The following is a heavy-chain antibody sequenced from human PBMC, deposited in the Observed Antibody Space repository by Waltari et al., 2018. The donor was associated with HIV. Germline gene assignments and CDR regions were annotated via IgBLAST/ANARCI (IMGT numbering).Heavy chain of an antibody. CDR3: AKSMRDLRPSAFDV. CDR2: LSGSGSTA. J-gene: IGHJ3*01. V-gene: IGHV3-23*01. Sequence: EVQLLESGGGLVQPGGSLRLSCKASGFNFRNFAMSWVRQAPGKEPEGVSALSGSGSTAAYADYVKGRFTISRDFSNNTLFLQMNNLRAEDTAVYFCAKSMRDLRPSAFDVWGQGTMVAISS. D-gene: IGHD2-8*01. CDR1: GFNFRNFA.